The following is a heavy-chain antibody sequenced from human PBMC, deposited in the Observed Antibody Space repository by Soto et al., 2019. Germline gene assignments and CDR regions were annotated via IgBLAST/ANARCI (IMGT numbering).Heavy chain of an antibody. V-gene: IGHV4-59*01. CDR1: GGSISSNY. CDR3: ARGVGAF. Sequence: QVQLQESGPGLVKPSETLSLTCTVSGGSISSNYWTWIRQPPGKGLEWIGYIYSSGSTNYNPSLKSRVSISVDTSKNQFSLKLISVTAADTAVYYCARGVGAFWGQGTLVTVSP. CDR2: IYSSGST. D-gene: IGHD3-10*01. J-gene: IGHJ4*02.